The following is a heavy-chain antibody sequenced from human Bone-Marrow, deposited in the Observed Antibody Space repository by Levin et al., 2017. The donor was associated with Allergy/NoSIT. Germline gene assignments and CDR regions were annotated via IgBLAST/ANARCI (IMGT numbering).Heavy chain of an antibody. J-gene: IGHJ4*02. CDR2: IKQDGSEK. CDR1: GFTFSSYW. D-gene: IGHD6-13*01. CDR3: ARDHGKYSSSSKKYYFDY. V-gene: IGHV3-7*01. Sequence: GGSLRLSCAASGFTFSSYWMSWVRQAPGKGLEWVANIKQDGSEKYYVDSVKGRFTISRDNAKNSLYLQMNSLRAEDTAVYYCARDHGKYSSSSKKYYFDYWGQGTLVTVSS.